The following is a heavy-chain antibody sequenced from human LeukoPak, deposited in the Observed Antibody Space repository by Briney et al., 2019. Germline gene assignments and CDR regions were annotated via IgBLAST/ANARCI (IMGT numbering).Heavy chain of an antibody. Sequence: SETLSLTCAVYGGSFSGYYWSWIRQPPGKGLEWIGEINHSGSTNYNPSLKSRVTISVDKSKNQFSLKLSSVTAADTAVYYCARLTATSYYYDSSGYPLDYWGQGTLVTVSS. J-gene: IGHJ4*02. CDR2: INHSGST. D-gene: IGHD3-22*01. V-gene: IGHV4-34*01. CDR1: GGSFSGYY. CDR3: ARLTATSYYYDSSGYPLDY.